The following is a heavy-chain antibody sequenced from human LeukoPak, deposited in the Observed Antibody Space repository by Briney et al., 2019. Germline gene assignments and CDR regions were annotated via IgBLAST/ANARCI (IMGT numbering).Heavy chain of an antibody. CDR2: IKQDGSEK. CDR3: ARGPTVTTDAFDI. CDR1: GFTFGSYW. Sequence: GGSLRLSCAASGFTFGSYWMSWVRQAPGKGLEWVANIKQDGSEKYYVDSVKGRFTISRDNAKNSLYLQMNSLRAEDTAVYYCARGPTVTTDAFDIWGQGTMVTVSS. J-gene: IGHJ3*02. V-gene: IGHV3-7*01. D-gene: IGHD4-17*01.